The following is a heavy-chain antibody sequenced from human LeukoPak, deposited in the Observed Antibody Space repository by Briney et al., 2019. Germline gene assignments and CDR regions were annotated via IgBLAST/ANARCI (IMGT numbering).Heavy chain of an antibody. CDR2: IYYSGST. V-gene: IGHV4-31*03. CDR3: ARDFRHPRDRDYDILTGLFHDAFDI. J-gene: IGHJ3*02. Sequence: PSETLSLTCTVSGGSISSGDYYWSWIRQHPGKGLEWIGYIYYSGSTYYNPSLKSRVTISVDTSKNQFSLKLSSVTAADTAVYYCARDFRHPRDRDYDILTGLFHDAFDIWGQGTMVTVSS. CDR1: GGSISSGDYY. D-gene: IGHD3-9*01.